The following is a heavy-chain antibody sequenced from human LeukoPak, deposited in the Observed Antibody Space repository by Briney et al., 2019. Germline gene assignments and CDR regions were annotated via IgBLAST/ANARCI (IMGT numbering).Heavy chain of an antibody. CDR3: ARRTAYYFDF. J-gene: IGHJ4*02. CDR2: IYPGDSDT. Sequence: GESLKISCKGSGYGFSSYWIVWVRQMPGKGLEWMGVIYPGDSDTRYSPSFQGQVTISADKSVSTAYLQWSSLKAPDTAMYYCARRTAYYFDFWGQGTLVTVSS. D-gene: IGHD5-18*01. CDR1: GYGFSSYW. V-gene: IGHV5-51*01.